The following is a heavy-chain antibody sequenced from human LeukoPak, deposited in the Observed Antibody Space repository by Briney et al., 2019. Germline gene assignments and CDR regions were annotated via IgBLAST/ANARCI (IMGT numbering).Heavy chain of an antibody. Sequence: GGSLRLSCAASGFTFSRNDMDWVRQAPGKGLEWVTFIKFDGSDKYYADSVKGRFTISRDNSKNTLYLQMNSLRAEDTAVYYCAKDSFYITMVRGVIKDWGQGTLVTVSS. CDR3: AKDSFYITMVRGVIKD. CDR1: GFTFSRND. CDR2: IKFDGSDK. D-gene: IGHD3-10*01. V-gene: IGHV3-30*02. J-gene: IGHJ4*02.